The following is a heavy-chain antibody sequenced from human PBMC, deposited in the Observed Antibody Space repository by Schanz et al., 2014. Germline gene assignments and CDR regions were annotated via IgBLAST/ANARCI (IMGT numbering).Heavy chain of an antibody. CDR1: GFTFSSYT. J-gene: IGHJ3*02. V-gene: IGHV3-23*01. Sequence: EVQLLESGGGLVRPGGSLRLSCAASGFTFSSYTMNWVRQAPGKGLEWVSAISGSGGSTVYADSVKGRFTISRDNSNNTVSLQMNSLRAEDTAVYDCAKDFFIGVARGVIIAHDAIDIWGQGTKXTVSS. CDR3: AKDFFIGVARGVIIAHDAIDI. D-gene: IGHD3-10*01. CDR2: ISGSGGST.